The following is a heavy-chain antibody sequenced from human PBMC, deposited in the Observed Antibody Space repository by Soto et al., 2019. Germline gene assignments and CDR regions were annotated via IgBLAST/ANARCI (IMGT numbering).Heavy chain of an antibody. Sequence: EVQLVESGGGLVQPGGSLRLSCAASEFTVRSNYMNWVRQAPGKGLEWVSVIYSGGNTFYADSVKGRFTISRDNSKNTLYLQMSSRRGEDTAVYYCARGYSGSGPLDYWGQGTLVTVSS. J-gene: IGHJ4*02. CDR1: EFTVRSNY. CDR2: IYSGGNT. V-gene: IGHV3-66*01. CDR3: ARGYSGSGPLDY. D-gene: IGHD3-10*01.